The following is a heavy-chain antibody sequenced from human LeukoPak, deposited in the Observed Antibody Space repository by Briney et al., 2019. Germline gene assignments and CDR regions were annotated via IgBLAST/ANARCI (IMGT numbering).Heavy chain of an antibody. V-gene: IGHV3-15*01. D-gene: IGHD2-21*01. CDR3: ITPLPYSAQ. CDR2: IKPKTDGETT. Sequence: GGSLRLSCAASGFTFSSYAMSWVRQAPGKGLEWVGRIKPKTDGETTEYAAPVKGRFSISRDDSKNMLYLQMNSLKTEDTAVYYCITPLPYSAQGGQGTLVTVSS. CDR1: GFTFSSYA. J-gene: IGHJ4*02.